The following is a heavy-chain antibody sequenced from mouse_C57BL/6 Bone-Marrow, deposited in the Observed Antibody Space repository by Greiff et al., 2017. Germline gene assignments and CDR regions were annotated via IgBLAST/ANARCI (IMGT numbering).Heavy chain of an antibody. CDR1: GFSLSTSGMG. CDR3: ARSLYYYGSSYGYYWYFDV. Sequence: QVQLKESGPGILQSSQTLSLTCSFSGFSLSTSGMGVSWIRQPSGKGLEWLAHIYWDDDKRYNPSLKSRLTISKDTSRNQVFLKITSVDTADTATYYCARSLYYYGSSYGYYWYFDVWGTGTTVTVSS. D-gene: IGHD1-1*01. J-gene: IGHJ1*03. V-gene: IGHV8-12*01. CDR2: IYWDDDK.